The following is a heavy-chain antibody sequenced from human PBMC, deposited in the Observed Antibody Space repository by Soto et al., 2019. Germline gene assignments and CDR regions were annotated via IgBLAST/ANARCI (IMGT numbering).Heavy chain of an antibody. J-gene: IGHJ4*02. V-gene: IGHV4-30-2*01. CDR3: ASRLDSTMVLDN. CDR1: VPSITTYDYS. D-gene: IGHD3-10*01. Sequence: SETLSLTCAVSVPSITTYDYSWTWLRPPTGNGLDWIGYTYHTGSIFYNPSLKSRVTILVDKSKTPFSLTLTSVTAADTAVYYCASRLDSTMVLDNWGQGTLVTVSS. CDR2: TYHTGSI.